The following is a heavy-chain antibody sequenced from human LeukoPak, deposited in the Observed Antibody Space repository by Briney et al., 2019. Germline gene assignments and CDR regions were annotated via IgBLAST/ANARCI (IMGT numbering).Heavy chain of an antibody. CDR1: GFTVTNYA. V-gene: IGHV3-23*01. CDR3: ARAGRDYGDFDY. D-gene: IGHD4-17*01. CDR2: ISGRDDST. J-gene: IGHJ4*02. Sequence: GASLRLSCAASGFTVTNYAMYWVRQAPGKGLEWVSAISGRDDSTYYADSVKGRFTISRDNAKNSLYLQMNSLRAEDTAVYYCARAGRDYGDFDYWGQGTLVTVSS.